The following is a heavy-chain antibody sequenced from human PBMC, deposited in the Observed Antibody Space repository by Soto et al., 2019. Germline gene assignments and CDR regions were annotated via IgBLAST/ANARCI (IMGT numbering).Heavy chain of an antibody. V-gene: IGHV3-23*01. CDR2: ISGSGGST. D-gene: IGHD3-22*01. CDR1: GFTFSSYG. Sequence: HPGGSLRLSCAASGFTFSSYGMHWVRQAPGKGLEWVSAISGSGGSTYYADSVKGRFTISRDNSKNTLYLQMNSLRAEDTAVYYCAKPYYYDSSGGYDAFDIWGQGTMVTVS. CDR3: AKPYYYDSSGGYDAFDI. J-gene: IGHJ3*02.